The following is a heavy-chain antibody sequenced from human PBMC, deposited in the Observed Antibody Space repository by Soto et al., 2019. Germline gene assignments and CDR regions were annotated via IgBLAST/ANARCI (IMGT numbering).Heavy chain of an antibody. CDR2: ISGSGGNT. CDR1: GFTFSSYA. V-gene: IGHV3-23*01. CDR3: ANYNYYDASGPS. Sequence: GGPLRLSCAASGFTFSSYAMSWVRQAPGKGLEWVSAISGSGGNTYYADSVKGRFTISRDNSKNTLYLQMNSLRAEDTAVYYCANYNYYDASGPSWGQGTLVTVSS. D-gene: IGHD3-22*01. J-gene: IGHJ5*02.